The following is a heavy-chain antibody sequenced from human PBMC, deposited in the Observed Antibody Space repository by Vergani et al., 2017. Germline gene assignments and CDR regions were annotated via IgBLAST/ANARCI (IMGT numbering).Heavy chain of an antibody. Sequence: VQLQESGPGLVKPSQTLSLPCTVSGAPMRRVGYYWTWIRQSAGKRLEWIGDILGSGTANYNPSFQGRVSLSVPTSKNQFSLTLSSVNATDTAVYYCARGSRAADYSGPDSWGQGTRVTVSS. V-gene: IGHV4-61*02. CDR1: GAPMRRVGYY. D-gene: IGHD1-26*01. J-gene: IGHJ4*02. CDR2: ILGSGTA. CDR3: ARGSRAADYSGPDS.